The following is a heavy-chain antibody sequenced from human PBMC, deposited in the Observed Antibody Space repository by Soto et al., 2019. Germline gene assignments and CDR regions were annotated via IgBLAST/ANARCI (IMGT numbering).Heavy chain of an antibody. V-gene: IGHV1-58*01. J-gene: IGHJ3*02. CDR2: IVVGSGNT. CDR1: GFTFTSSA. D-gene: IGHD3-3*01. CDR3: AADPAYFGVVIKKDAFDI. Sequence: QMQLVQSGPEVKKPGTSVKVSCKASGFTFTSSAVQWVRQARGQRLEWIGWIVVGSGNTNYAQKFQERVTITRDMSTSTAYMELSSLRSEDTAVYYCAADPAYFGVVIKKDAFDIWGQGTMVTVSS.